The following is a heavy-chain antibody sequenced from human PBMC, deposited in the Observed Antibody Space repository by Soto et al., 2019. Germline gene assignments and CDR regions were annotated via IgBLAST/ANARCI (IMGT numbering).Heavy chain of an antibody. CDR3: VKDRITFGGIILYDY. CDR2: ITSNGGNT. Sequence: GGSLRLSCSASGYTFSSYAMHWVRQAPGKGLEYVSTITSNGGNTYYADSVKGRFTISRDNSKNTLYLQMSSVRAEDTAMYYCVKDRITFGGIILYDYWGQGTLVTVSS. V-gene: IGHV3-64D*06. CDR1: GYTFSSYA. D-gene: IGHD3-16*02. J-gene: IGHJ4*02.